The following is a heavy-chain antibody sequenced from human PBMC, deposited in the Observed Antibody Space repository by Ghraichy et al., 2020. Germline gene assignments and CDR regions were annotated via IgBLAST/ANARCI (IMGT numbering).Heavy chain of an antibody. Sequence: GGSLRLSCAASGFTFSSYSMNWVRQAPGKGLEWVSSISSSSSYIYYADSVKGRFTISRDNAKNSLYLQMNSLRAEDTAVYYCARGGWGLLDAFDIWGQGTMVTVSS. CDR2: ISSSSSYI. CDR1: GFTFSSYS. J-gene: IGHJ3*02. D-gene: IGHD6-19*01. CDR3: ARGGWGLLDAFDI. V-gene: IGHV3-21*01.